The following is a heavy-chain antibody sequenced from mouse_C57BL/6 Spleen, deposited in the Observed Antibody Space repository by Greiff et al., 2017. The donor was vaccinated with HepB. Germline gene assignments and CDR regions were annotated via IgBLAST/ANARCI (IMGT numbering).Heavy chain of an antibody. J-gene: IGHJ4*01. V-gene: IGHV1-82*01. Sequence: QVQLQQSGPELVKPGASVKMSCKASGYTFTDYNMHWVKQSHGKGLEWIGRIYPGDGDTNYNGKFKGKATLTADKSSSTAYMQLSSLTSEDSAVYFCARPHLLSYAMDYWGQGTSVTVSS. D-gene: IGHD2-1*01. CDR2: IYPGDGDT. CDR1: GYTFTDYN. CDR3: ARPHLLSYAMDY.